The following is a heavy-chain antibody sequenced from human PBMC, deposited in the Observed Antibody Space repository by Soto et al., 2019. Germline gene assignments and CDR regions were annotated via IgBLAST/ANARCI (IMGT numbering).Heavy chain of an antibody. D-gene: IGHD3-10*01. Sequence: TLSLTCTVSGGSISSGDYYWRWIRQPPGKGLEWIGYIYYSGSTYYNPSLKSRVTISVDTSKNQFSLKLSSVTAADRAVYYCAATRVTMALGWFGPWGQGTLVTVSS. CDR2: IYYSGST. V-gene: IGHV4-30-4*01. CDR1: GGSISSGDYY. J-gene: IGHJ5*02. CDR3: AATRVTMALGWFGP.